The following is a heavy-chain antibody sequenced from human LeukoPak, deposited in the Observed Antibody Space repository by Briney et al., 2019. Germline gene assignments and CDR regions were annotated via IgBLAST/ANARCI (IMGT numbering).Heavy chain of an antibody. J-gene: IGHJ4*02. D-gene: IGHD6-13*01. CDR3: ARDLWGGSSWYSGSSY. CDR2: TSAYNSNT. Sequence: ASVKLSCKASGYTFTSYGISWVRQAPGQGLGWMGGTSAYNSNTKYAQKLQGRVTMTTDTSTSTAYMELRSLKSDDPAVYYCARDLWGGSSWYSGSSYWGQGTLVTVSS. CDR1: GYTFTSYG. V-gene: IGHV1-18*01.